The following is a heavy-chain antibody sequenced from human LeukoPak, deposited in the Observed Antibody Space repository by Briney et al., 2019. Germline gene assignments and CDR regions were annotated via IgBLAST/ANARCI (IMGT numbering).Heavy chain of an antibody. CDR1: GFTFSSYA. Sequence: GGSLRLSCAASGFTFSSYAMSWVRQAPGKGLEWVSSISSSSSYIYYADSVKGRFTISRDNAKNSLYLQMNSLRAEDTAVYYCARDARDYFDYWGQGTLVTVSS. V-gene: IGHV3-21*01. CDR3: ARDARDYFDY. J-gene: IGHJ4*02. CDR2: ISSSSSYI.